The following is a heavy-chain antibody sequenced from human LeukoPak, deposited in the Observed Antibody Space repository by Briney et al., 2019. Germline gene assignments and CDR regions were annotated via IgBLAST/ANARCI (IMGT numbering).Heavy chain of an antibody. CDR2: ISYSSGSI. V-gene: IGHV3-9*01. D-gene: IGHD1-26*01. Sequence: GGSLRLSCAASGFTFDEYAMHWVRQAPGRGLEWVSGISYSSGSIGYVDSVKGRFTISRDNAKNSLYLQMNSLRVEDTALYYCAKDRGGSSELGDAFDVWGQGTMVRVSS. CDR3: AKDRGGSSELGDAFDV. CDR1: GFTFDEYA. J-gene: IGHJ3*01.